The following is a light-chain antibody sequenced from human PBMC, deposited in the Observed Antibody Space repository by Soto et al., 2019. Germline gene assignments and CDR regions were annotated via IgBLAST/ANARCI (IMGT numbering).Light chain of an antibody. CDR2: SSS. CDR1: QGISSY. Sequence: DSHLTQSPSFMSASVGDRVTITSRASQGISSYLAWYQQKPGKAPKRLIYSSSTFQSWIPSSFIGIGSGTEFTLTISSLQPEDFATYYCQQLNSYPLTFGGGTKMEI. V-gene: IGKV1-9*01. CDR3: QQLNSYPLT. J-gene: IGKJ4*01.